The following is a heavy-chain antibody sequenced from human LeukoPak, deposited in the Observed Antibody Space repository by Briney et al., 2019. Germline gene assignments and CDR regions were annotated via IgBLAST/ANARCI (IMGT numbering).Heavy chain of an antibody. CDR3: ARGDSGSGYLYYFDF. V-gene: IGHV1-2*06. D-gene: IGHD3-10*01. J-gene: IGHJ4*02. CDR2: INPNSGGT. Sequence: VASVKVSCKASGYTFTGYYMHWVRQAPGQGLEWMGRINPNSGGTSYAQNFQGRVSMTRDTSISTTYMELSGLTSDDTAVYYCARGDSGSGYLYYFDFWGQGTLVSVSS. CDR1: GYTFTGYY.